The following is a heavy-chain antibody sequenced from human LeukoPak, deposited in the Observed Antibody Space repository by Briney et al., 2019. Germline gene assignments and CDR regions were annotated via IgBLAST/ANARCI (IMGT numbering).Heavy chain of an antibody. J-gene: IGHJ4*02. Sequence: GGSLRLSCAASGFTFSIYSMNRVRQAPGKGLEWVSSISSSSSYIYYADSVKGRFTISRDNAKNSLYLQMNSLRAEDTAVYYCARDERGYDSSGYYYVEGTFDYWGQGTLVTVSS. D-gene: IGHD3-22*01. CDR1: GFTFSIYS. V-gene: IGHV3-21*01. CDR2: ISSSSSYI. CDR3: ARDERGYDSSGYYYVEGTFDY.